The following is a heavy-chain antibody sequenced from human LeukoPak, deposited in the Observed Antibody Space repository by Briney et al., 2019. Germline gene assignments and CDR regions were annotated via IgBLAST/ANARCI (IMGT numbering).Heavy chain of an antibody. J-gene: IGHJ5*02. CDR2: VYYSGST. Sequence: SETLSLTCTVSGDSISSYYWSWSRRPPGKGLEWIGYVYYSGSTNYNPSLKSRVTISVDTSKNQFYLKLSSVTAADTAVYYCARAKSCSGGSCSPGYWFDPWGQGTLVTVSS. D-gene: IGHD2-15*01. CDR1: GDSISSYY. CDR3: ARAKSCSGGSCSPGYWFDP. V-gene: IGHV4-59*01.